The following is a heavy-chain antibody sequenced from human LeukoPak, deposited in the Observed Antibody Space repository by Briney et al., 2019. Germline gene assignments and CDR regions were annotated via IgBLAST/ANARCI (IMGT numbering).Heavy chain of an antibody. CDR1: GITFSSNY. CDR2: IYPGGTT. Sequence: GGSLRLSCAASGITFSSNYMSWVRQSPGKGLEWVSVIYPGGTTSYPDSMKGRLTISRHNSKDKVYLQMNSLRAEDTAVYYCATSYGSGSYYNPPRVWGQGATVIVS. V-gene: IGHV3-53*04. J-gene: IGHJ6*01. D-gene: IGHD3-10*01. CDR3: ATSYGSGSYYNPPRV.